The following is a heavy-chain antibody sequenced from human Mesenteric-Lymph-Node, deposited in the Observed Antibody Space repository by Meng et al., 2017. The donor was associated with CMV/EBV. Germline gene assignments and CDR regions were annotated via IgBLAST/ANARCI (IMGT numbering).Heavy chain of an antibody. D-gene: IGHD3-3*01. V-gene: IGHV3-48*03. Sequence: GESLKISCAASGFTFSSYEMNWVRQAPGKGLEWVSYISSSGSTIYYADSVKGRFTISRDNAKNSLYLQVNSLRAEDTAVYYCARDHNSITIFGVVIPHYYYYGMDVWGQGTTVTVSS. CDR3: ARDHNSITIFGVVIPHYYYYGMDV. CDR1: GFTFSSYE. CDR2: ISSSGSTI. J-gene: IGHJ6*02.